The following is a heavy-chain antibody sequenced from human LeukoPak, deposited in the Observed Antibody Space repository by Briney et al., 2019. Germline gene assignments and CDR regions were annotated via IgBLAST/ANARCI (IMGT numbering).Heavy chain of an antibody. CDR1: GGSISSYY. CDR3: ARGRLTMGFGEGMTYFDY. D-gene: IGHD3-10*01. Sequence: SETLSLTCTVSGGSISSYYWSWIRQPPGKGLEWIGYIYYSGSTDYNPSLKSRVTISVDTSKNQFSLKLSSVTAADTAVYYCARGRLTMGFGEGMTYFDYWGQGTLVTVSS. CDR2: IYYSGST. J-gene: IGHJ4*02. V-gene: IGHV4-59*01.